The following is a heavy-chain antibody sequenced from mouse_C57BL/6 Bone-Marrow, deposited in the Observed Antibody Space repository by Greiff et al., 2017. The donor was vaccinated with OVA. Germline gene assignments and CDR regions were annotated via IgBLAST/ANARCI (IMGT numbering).Heavy chain of an antibody. J-gene: IGHJ3*01. CDR3: ARDPNWDVGFAY. CDR1: GYTFTSYW. D-gene: IGHD4-1*01. V-gene: IGHV1-50*01. Sequence: QVQLKQPGAELVKPGASVKLSCKASGYTFTSYWMQWVKQRPGQGLEWIGEIDPSDSYTNYNQKFKGKATLTVDTSSSTAYMQLSSLTAEDSAVDDCARDPNWDVGFAYWGQGTLVTVSA. CDR2: IDPSDSYT.